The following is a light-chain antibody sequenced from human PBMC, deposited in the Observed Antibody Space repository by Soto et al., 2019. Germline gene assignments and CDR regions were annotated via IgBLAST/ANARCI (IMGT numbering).Light chain of an antibody. CDR3: SSWTSSTTQV. V-gene: IGLV2-14*01. CDR2: EVN. Sequence: QSVLTQPASVSGSPGQSITISCTGTSSDVGGYNFVSWYQQHPGKAPKLMIFEVNNRPSGVSNRFSGSKSGNPASLTISGLQAEDEADYYCSSWTSSTTQVLGGGTKLTVL. J-gene: IGLJ2*01. CDR1: SSDVGGYNF.